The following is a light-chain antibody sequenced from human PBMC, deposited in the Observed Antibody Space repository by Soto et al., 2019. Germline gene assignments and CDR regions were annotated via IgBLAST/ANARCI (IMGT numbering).Light chain of an antibody. CDR3: ATWDDSLNGQVV. J-gene: IGLJ2*01. Sequence: QSVLTQPPSASGTPGQRVTISCSGSSSNIGSNTVNWYQQLPGTAPKVLIYNNNQRPSGVPDRFSGSKSGTSASLAISGLKSEDEADYYCATWDDSLNGQVVFGGGTKLTVL. V-gene: IGLV1-44*01. CDR2: NNN. CDR1: SSNIGSNT.